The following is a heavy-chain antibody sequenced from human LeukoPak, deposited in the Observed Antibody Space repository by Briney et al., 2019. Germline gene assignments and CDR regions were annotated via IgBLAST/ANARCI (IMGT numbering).Heavy chain of an antibody. Sequence: PGGSLRLSCAASGFTFSSYWMSWVRQAPGKGLEWVANIKQDGSEKYYVDSVKGRFTISGDNAKNSLYLQMNSLRAEDTAVYYCARELPIVRDAFDIWGQGTMVTVSS. V-gene: IGHV3-7*01. CDR3: ARELPIVRDAFDI. CDR1: GFTFSSYW. CDR2: IKQDGSEK. J-gene: IGHJ3*02. D-gene: IGHD1-26*01.